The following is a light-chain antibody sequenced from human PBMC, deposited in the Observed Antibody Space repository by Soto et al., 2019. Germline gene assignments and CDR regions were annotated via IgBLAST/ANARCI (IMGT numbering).Light chain of an antibody. V-gene: IGLV7-46*01. CDR1: TGAVTSGHY. J-gene: IGLJ2*01. CDR2: DTS. Sequence: QAVVTQAPSLTVSPGGTVTLTCGSSTGAVTSGHYPYWFQQKPGKAPRTLIYDTSNKHSWTPARFSGSLLGGKAALTLSGAQPEDEAEYYCWLYYSGARRVFGGGTKLTVL. CDR3: WLYYSGARRV.